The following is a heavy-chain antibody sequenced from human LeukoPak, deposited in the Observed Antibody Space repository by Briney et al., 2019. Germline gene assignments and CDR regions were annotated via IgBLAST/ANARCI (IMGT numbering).Heavy chain of an antibody. CDR3: ARLEAYCGGDCYIFDY. V-gene: IGHV4-61*01. Sequence: PSETLSLTCTVSGGSISSGSYYWSWIRQPPGKGLEWIGYIYYSGSTNYNPSLKSRVTISVDTSKNQFSLKLSSVTAADTAVYYCARLEAYCGGDCYIFDYWGQGTLVTVSS. D-gene: IGHD2-21*02. CDR1: GGSISSGSYY. J-gene: IGHJ4*02. CDR2: IYYSGST.